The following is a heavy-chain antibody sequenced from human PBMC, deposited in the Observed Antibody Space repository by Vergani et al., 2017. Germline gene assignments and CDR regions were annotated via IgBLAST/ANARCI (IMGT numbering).Heavy chain of an antibody. CDR2: ISGSGGST. CDR3: ARHSGYYYGANSQDDY. J-gene: IGHJ4*02. Sequence: EVQLLESGGGLVQPGGSLRLSCAASGFTFSSYALSWVRQAPGKGLEWVSAISGSGGSTYYADSVEGRFTISRDNSKNTLYLQMNSLRAEDTAVYYCARHSGYYYGANSQDDYWGQGTLVTVSS. CDR1: GFTFSSYA. D-gene: IGHD3-22*01. V-gene: IGHV3-23*01.